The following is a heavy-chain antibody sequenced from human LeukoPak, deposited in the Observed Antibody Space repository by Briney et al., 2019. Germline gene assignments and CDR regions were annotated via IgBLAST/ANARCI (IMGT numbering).Heavy chain of an antibody. CDR3: ARSLSPDSAVGGLDV. CDR2: IHYTGST. J-gene: IGHJ6*02. V-gene: IGHV4-31*03. Sequence: PSETLSLTCTVSGGPVSRGGYYWNWIRQRPGQGLEWIGYIHYTGSTFYSPSHKSRVTISLDTSNNQFSLNLNSVTAADTAVYFCARSLSPDSAVGGLDVWGQGTTVTVSS. D-gene: IGHD6-25*01. CDR1: GGPVSRGGYY.